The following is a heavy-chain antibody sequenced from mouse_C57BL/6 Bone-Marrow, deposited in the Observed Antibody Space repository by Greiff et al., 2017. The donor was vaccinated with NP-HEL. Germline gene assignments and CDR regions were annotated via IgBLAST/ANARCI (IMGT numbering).Heavy chain of an antibody. CDR3: AREGRQLYD. J-gene: IGHJ2*01. V-gene: IGHV1-26*01. CDR2: INPNNGGT. D-gene: IGHD3-2*01. Sequence: EVQLQQSGPELVKPGASVKISCKASGYTFTDYYMNWVKQSHGKSLEWIGDINPNNGGTSYNQKFKGKATLTVDKSSSTAYMELRSLTSEDSAVYYCAREGRQLYDWGQGTTLTVSS. CDR1: GYTFTDYY.